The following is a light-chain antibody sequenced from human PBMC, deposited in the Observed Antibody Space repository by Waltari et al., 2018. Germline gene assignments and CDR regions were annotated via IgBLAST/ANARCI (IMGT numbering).Light chain of an antibody. CDR1: SSDVGGYNF. J-gene: IGLJ1*01. CDR3: SSYARSDNYV. V-gene: IGLV2-8*01. Sequence: QSALTQPPSASGSPGQSVTISCPGASSDVGGYNFVSWYQQHPGKAPKLMIYEVTKRPSGVPDRFSGSKSGNTASLTVSGLQAEDEADYYCSSYARSDNYVFGTGTKVTVL. CDR2: EVT.